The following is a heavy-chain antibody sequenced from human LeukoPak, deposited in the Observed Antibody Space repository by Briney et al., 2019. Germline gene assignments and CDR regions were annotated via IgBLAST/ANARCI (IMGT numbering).Heavy chain of an antibody. Sequence: GGSLRLSCAASGFTFSSYAMSWVRQAPGKGLEWASTISSNGGITYYADSVKGRFTVSRDNPQNTLYLQMNSLGAEDTAVYYCAKGVGEGAFDIWGQGTMVTVSS. CDR1: GFTFSSYA. V-gene: IGHV3-23*01. CDR3: AKGVGEGAFDI. J-gene: IGHJ3*02. CDR2: ISSNGGIT. D-gene: IGHD3-10*01.